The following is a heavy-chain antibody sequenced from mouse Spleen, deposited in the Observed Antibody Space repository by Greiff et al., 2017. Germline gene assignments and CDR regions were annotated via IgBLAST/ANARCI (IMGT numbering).Heavy chain of an antibody. CDR1: GYTFTSYW. J-gene: IGHJ4*01. CDR3: ARTLLRLHDYAMDY. D-gene: IGHD1-2*01. V-gene: IGHV1S132*01. CDR2: IFPGTGTT. Sequence: VQLQQSGAELVKPGASVKLSCKTSGYTFTSYWIQWVKQRPGQGLGWIGEIFPGTGTTYYNEKFKGKATLTIDTSSSTAYMQLSSLTSEDSAVYFCARTLLRLHDYAMDYWGQGTSVTVSS.